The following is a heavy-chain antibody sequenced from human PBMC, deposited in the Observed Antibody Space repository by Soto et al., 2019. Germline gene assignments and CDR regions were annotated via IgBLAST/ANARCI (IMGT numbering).Heavy chain of an antibody. J-gene: IGHJ6*02. CDR3: AKGVVIIVVVDYYGMDV. D-gene: IGHD3-3*01. CDR2: ISGSGGST. Sequence: GGSLRLSCAASGFTFSSYAMSWVRQAPGKGLEWVSAISGSGGSTYYADSVKGRFTISRDNSKNTLYLQMNSLRAEDTAVYYCAKGVVIIVVVDYYGMDVWGQGTTVTVSS. V-gene: IGHV3-23*01. CDR1: GFTFSSYA.